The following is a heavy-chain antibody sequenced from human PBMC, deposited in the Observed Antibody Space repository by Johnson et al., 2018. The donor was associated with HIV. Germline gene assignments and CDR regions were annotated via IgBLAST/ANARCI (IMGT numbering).Heavy chain of an antibody. CDR3: ARKQWLAKISSDAFDF. Sequence: MQLVESGGGLVQPGGSLRPSCVASGFTFSDYWMHWVRQVPGKGLVWVARIYSDGTDTAYADSVKGRFTISRDNAKNTLYLQMNSLRAEDTALYYCARKQWLAKISSDAFDFWGQGTMVTVSS. D-gene: IGHD6-19*01. V-gene: IGHV3-74*02. CDR2: IYSDGTDT. CDR1: GFTFSDYW. J-gene: IGHJ3*01.